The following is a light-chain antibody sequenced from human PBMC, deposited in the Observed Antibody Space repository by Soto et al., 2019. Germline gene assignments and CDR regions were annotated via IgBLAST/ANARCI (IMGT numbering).Light chain of an antibody. V-gene: IGLV2-14*01. CDR1: SSDVGGYNY. CDR2: GVT. Sequence: QSALTQPASVSGSPGHSITISCTGTSSDVGGYNYVSWYQQHPGKAPKLMIYGVTNRPSGVSNRFSGSKSGNTASLTISGLQAEDEADYYCSSYTTIITLSVVFGGGTQLTVL. CDR3: SSYTTIITLSVV. J-gene: IGLJ2*01.